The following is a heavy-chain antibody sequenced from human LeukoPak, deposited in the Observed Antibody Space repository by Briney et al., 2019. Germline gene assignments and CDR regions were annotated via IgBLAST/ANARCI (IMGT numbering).Heavy chain of an antibody. V-gene: IGHV1-8*02. Sequence: ASVKVSCKASGYTFTSYGISWVRQATGQGLEWMGWMNPNSGNTGYAQKFQGRVTMTSNTSISTAYMELSSLRSEDTAVYYCARGPYDSSGYRFDYWGQGTLVTVSS. D-gene: IGHD3-22*01. CDR1: GYTFTSYG. CDR3: ARGPYDSSGYRFDY. J-gene: IGHJ4*02. CDR2: MNPNSGNT.